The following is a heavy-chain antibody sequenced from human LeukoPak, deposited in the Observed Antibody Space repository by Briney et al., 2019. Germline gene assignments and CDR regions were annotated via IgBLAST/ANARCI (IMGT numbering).Heavy chain of an antibody. Sequence: ASVKVSCKASGGTFSSYAISWVRQAPGQGLEWMGRIIPILGIANYAQKFQGRVTITADKSTSTAYMELSSLRSEDTAVYYCARDRAYYGSGSYYNVYWGQGTLVTVSS. J-gene: IGHJ4*02. D-gene: IGHD3-10*01. CDR3: ARDRAYYGSGSYYNVY. CDR2: IIPILGIA. V-gene: IGHV1-69*04. CDR1: GGTFSSYA.